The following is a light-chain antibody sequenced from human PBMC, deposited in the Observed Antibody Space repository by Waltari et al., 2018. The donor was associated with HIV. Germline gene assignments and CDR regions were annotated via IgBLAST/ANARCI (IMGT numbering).Light chain of an antibody. J-gene: IGLJ2*01. V-gene: IGLV2-8*01. CDR3: ASHAGSKDV. CDR1: NRDVRAYNY. CDR2: DVS. Sequence: QSALTQPPPAPGSPRQSAPTPCTRTNRDVRAYNYVSWFQQPPGKAPKLMIYDVSTRPSGVPDRCSGSRTGNTASLTVSGLQAEDEADYYCASHAGSKDVFGGGTRLTVL.